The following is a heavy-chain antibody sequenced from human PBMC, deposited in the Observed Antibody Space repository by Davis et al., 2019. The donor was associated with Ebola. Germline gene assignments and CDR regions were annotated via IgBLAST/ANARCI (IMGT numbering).Heavy chain of an antibody. D-gene: IGHD2-2*01. CDR3: AVGYCISTSCYPHYYGMDV. Sequence: SVKVSCKASGYTFTSYGISWVRQARGQRLEWIGWIVVGSGNTNYAQKFQERVTITRDMSTSTAYMELSSLRSEDTAVYYCAVGYCISTSCYPHYYGMDVWGQGTTVTVSS. CDR1: GYTFTSYG. J-gene: IGHJ6*02. CDR2: IVVGSGNT. V-gene: IGHV1-58*02.